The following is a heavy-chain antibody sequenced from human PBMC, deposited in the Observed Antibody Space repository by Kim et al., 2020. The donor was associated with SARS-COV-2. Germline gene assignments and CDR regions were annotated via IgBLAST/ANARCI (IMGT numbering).Heavy chain of an antibody. CDR2: INHSGST. Sequence: SETLSLTCAVYGGSFSGYYWSWIRQPPGKGLEWIGEINHSGSTNYDPSLKSRVTISVDTSKNQFSLKLSSVTAADTAVYYCACGYDYVWGSYRYTVDYWGQGTLVTVSS. V-gene: IGHV4-34*01. D-gene: IGHD3-16*02. CDR3: ACGYDYVWGSYRYTVDY. CDR1: GGSFSGYY. J-gene: IGHJ4*02.